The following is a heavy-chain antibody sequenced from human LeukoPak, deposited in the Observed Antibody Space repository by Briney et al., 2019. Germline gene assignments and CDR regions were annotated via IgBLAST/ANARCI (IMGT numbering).Heavy chain of an antibody. J-gene: IGHJ4*02. CDR1: GGSISSYY. CDR2: IYTSGST. V-gene: IGHV4-4*07. Sequence: SETLSLTCTVSGGSISSYYWSWIRQPAGEGLEWIGRIYTSGSTNYNPPLKSRVTISVDKSKNQFSLKLSSVTAADTAVYYCARVRYYDSSGYYYFDYWGQGTLVTVSS. CDR3: ARVRYYDSSGYYYFDY. D-gene: IGHD3-22*01.